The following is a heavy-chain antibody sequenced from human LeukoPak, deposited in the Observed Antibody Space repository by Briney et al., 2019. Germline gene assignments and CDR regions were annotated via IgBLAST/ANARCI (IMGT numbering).Heavy chain of an antibody. CDR3: ARAIIATAGDPINYSDY. V-gene: IGHV4-31*03. CDR2: IYYSGST. J-gene: IGHJ4*02. D-gene: IGHD6-13*01. CDR1: GGSISSGGYY. Sequence: SQTLSLTCTVSGGSISSGGYYWSWLRQHPGKGLEWIGYIYYSGSTYYNPSLKSRVTISVDTSKNQFSLKLSSVTAADTAVYYCARAIIATAGDPINYSDYWGQGTLVTVSS.